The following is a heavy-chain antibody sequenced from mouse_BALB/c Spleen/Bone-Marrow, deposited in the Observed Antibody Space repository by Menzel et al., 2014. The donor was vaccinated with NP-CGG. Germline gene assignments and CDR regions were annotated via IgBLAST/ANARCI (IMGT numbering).Heavy chain of an antibody. V-gene: IGHV1-22*01. CDR1: GYTFTEYT. CDR2: INPNNGGT. Sequence: EVKLQESGPELVKPGASVKISCKTSGYTFTEYTMHWVKQSHGKSLEWIGCINPNNGGTTYNQKFKGKATLTVDKSSSTAYMELRSLTSEDSAVYYCASHWFAYWGQGTLVTVSA. J-gene: IGHJ3*01. CDR3: ASHWFAY.